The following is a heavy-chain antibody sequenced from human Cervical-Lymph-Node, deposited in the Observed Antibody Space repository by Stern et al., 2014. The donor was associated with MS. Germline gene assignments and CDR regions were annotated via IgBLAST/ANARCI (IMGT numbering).Heavy chain of an antibody. CDR2: IYYSGST. CDR1: GGSISSGGYY. J-gene: IGHJ5*02. Sequence: VQLVESGPGLVKPSPTLSLTCTVSGGSISSGGYYWSWIRQHPGKGLEGIGYIYYSGSTYYHPSLKSRVTISVDTSKNQFSLKLSSVTAADTAVYYCARERGYYDILTGYSERCWFDPWGQGTLVTVSS. V-gene: IGHV4-31*03. CDR3: ARERGYYDILTGYSERCWFDP. D-gene: IGHD3-9*01.